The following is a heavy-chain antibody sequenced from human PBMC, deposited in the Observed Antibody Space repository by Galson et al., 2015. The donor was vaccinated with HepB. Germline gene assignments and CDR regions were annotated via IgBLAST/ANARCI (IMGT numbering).Heavy chain of an antibody. J-gene: IGHJ3*02. CDR2: IYWDDDK. Sequence: PALVKPTQTLTLTCTFSGFSLSTSGVGVGWIRQPPGKALEWLALIYWDDDKRYSPSLKSRLTITKDTSKNQVVLTMTNVDPVDTATYYCAHSRRLLFAFDIWGQGTMVTVSS. CDR3: AHSRRLLFAFDI. D-gene: IGHD2-21*02. V-gene: IGHV2-5*02. CDR1: GFSLSTSGVG.